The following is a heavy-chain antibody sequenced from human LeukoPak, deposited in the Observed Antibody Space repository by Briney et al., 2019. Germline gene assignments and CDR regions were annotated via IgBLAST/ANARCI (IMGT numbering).Heavy chain of an antibody. CDR1: GFTFSSYA. Sequence: GGSLRLSCAASGFTFSSYAMSWVRQAPGKGLEWVSSIGGSGGNTYYADSVKGRFTISRDNAKNTLYLQMNSLRAEDTAVYYCARRDDYGDYWGQGTLVTVSS. CDR3: ARRDDYGDY. J-gene: IGHJ4*02. CDR2: IGGSGGNT. V-gene: IGHV3-23*01.